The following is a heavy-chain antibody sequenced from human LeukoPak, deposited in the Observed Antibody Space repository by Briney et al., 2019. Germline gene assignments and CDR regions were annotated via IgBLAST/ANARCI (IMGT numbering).Heavy chain of an antibody. D-gene: IGHD5-12*01. J-gene: IGHJ6*03. Sequence: GGSLRLSCAASGFTFSSYEMNWVRQAPGKGLEWVSYISSSGSTIYYADSVKGRFTISRDNAKNSLYLQMNSLRAEDTAVYYCAREYSGYVGYYYYYMDVWGKGTTVTVSS. CDR2: ISSSGSTI. CDR3: AREYSGYVGYYYYYMDV. V-gene: IGHV3-48*03. CDR1: GFTFSSYE.